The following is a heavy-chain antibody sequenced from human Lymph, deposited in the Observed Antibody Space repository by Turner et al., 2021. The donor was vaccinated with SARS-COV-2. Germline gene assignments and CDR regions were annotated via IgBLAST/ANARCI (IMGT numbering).Heavy chain of an antibody. J-gene: IGHJ6*02. CDR1: GFTFDEYV. CDR2: ISWNSGSI. V-gene: IGHV3-9*01. CDR3: AKGRRFGMDV. Sequence: EVQLVESGGGLVQPGRSLRLSCAASGFTFDEYVMHWVRQAPGKGLEWVSGISWNSGSIGYADSVKGRFTISRDNAKNSLYLQMNSLRAEDTALYYCAKGRRFGMDVWGQGPRSPSP.